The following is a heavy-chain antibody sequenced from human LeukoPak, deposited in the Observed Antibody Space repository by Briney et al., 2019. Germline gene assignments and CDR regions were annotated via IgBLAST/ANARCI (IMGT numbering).Heavy chain of an antibody. CDR3: AEEGDGDPRMDV. J-gene: IGHJ6*02. Sequence: PGGSLRLSCAASGFTFSSYGMHWVRQAPGKGLEWVAVISYDGSNKYYADSVKGRFTISRDNSKNTLYLQMNSLRAEDTAVYYCAEEGDGDPRMDVWGQGTTVTVSS. D-gene: IGHD4-17*01. CDR1: GFTFSSYG. V-gene: IGHV3-30*18. CDR2: ISYDGSNK.